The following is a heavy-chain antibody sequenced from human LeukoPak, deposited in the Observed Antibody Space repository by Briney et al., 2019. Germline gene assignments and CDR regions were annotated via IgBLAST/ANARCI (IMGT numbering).Heavy chain of an antibody. Sequence: SETLSLTCTVSGGSISSSSYYWGWIRQPPGKGLEWIGSIYYSGSTYYNPSLKSRVTISVDTSKNQFSLKLSSVTAADTAVYYCARSVGGFWSGYSRDYYYIDVWGKGTTVTVSS. CDR2: IYYSGST. J-gene: IGHJ6*03. D-gene: IGHD3-3*01. CDR1: GGSISSSSYY. CDR3: ARSVGGFWSGYSRDYYYIDV. V-gene: IGHV4-39*07.